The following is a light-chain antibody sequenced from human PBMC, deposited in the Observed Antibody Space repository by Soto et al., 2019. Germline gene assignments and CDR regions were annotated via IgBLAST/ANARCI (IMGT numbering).Light chain of an antibody. Sequence: EIVLTQSPGTLSLSPGERATLSCRSSQSVSSSYLAWYQQKPGQAPRLIIYGASSRATGIPDRFSGSGSGTDFTLTISRLEPEDFAVYYCQQRRSWQVTFGQGTRLEIK. CDR2: GAS. J-gene: IGKJ5*01. V-gene: IGKV3D-20*02. CDR1: QSVSSSY. CDR3: QQRRSWQVT.